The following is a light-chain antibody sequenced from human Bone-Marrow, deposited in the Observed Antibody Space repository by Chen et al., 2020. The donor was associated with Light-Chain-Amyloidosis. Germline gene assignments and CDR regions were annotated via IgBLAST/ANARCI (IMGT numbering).Light chain of an antibody. Sequence: SYELTQPPSVSVSPGQTARITCSGDDLPTKYAYWYQQKPGQAPVLVIHRDTVRPSGISERFSGSSSGTTATWTISGVQAEDEADYHGQSADSSGTYEVRFGGGTKLTVL. CDR1: DLPTKY. CDR2: RDT. J-gene: IGLJ2*01. CDR3: QSADSSGTYEVR. V-gene: IGLV3-25*03.